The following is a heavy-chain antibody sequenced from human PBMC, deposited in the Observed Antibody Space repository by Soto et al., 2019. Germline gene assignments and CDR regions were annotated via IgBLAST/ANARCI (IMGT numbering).Heavy chain of an antibody. CDR3: AKDGGYCSGGSCYSYYYYGMGV. V-gene: IGHV3-23*01. CDR1: GFTFSSYA. CDR2: ISGSGGSA. J-gene: IGHJ6*02. Sequence: GGSLRLSCAASGFTFSSYAMSWVRQAPGNWLGWVSAISGSGGSAYYADSVKGRCTISRDNSKNTLYLQMNRLRAEDTAVYYCAKDGGYCSGGSCYSYYYYGMGVWGQGTTVTVSS. D-gene: IGHD2-15*01.